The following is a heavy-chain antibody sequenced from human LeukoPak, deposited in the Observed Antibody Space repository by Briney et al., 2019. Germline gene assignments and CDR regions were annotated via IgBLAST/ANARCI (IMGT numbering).Heavy chain of an antibody. J-gene: IGHJ4*02. CDR2: ISAYNGNT. V-gene: IGHV1-18*01. Sequence: GASVKVSCKASGYTFTSYGISWVRQAPGQGLEWMGWISAYNGNTNYAQKLQGRVTMTTDTSTSTAYMELSSLRSEDTAVYYCARFRRGYSYGDYWGQGTLVTVSS. CDR1: GYTFTSYG. D-gene: IGHD5-18*01. CDR3: ARFRRGYSYGDY.